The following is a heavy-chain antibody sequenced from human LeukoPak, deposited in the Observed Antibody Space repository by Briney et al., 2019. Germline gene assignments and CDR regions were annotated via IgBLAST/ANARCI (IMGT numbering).Heavy chain of an antibody. CDR3: ARGSPHYSSGYRD. J-gene: IGHJ4*02. V-gene: IGHV3-21*01. CDR1: GFTFSSCS. CDR2: ISSSSSYI. D-gene: IGHD6-19*01. Sequence: GGSLRLSCAASGFTFSSCSMNWVRQAPGEGLEWVSSISSSSSYIYYADSVKGRFTISRDNAKNSLYLQMNSLRAEDTAVYYCARGSPHYSSGYRDWGQGTLVTVSS.